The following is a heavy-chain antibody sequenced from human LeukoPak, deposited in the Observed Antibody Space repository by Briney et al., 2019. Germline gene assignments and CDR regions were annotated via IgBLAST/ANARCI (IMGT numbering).Heavy chain of an antibody. V-gene: IGHV3-9*01. CDR1: GFTFDDYA. CDR3: AKVACSSTSCYRLGDAFDI. CDR2: ISWNSGSI. Sequence: GGSLRLSCAASGFTFDDYAMHWVRQAPGKGLEWVSGISWNSGSIGYADSVKGRFTISRDNAKNSLYLQMNSLRAEDTAFYYCAKVACSSTSCYRLGDAFDIWGQGTMVTVSS. J-gene: IGHJ3*02. D-gene: IGHD2-2*02.